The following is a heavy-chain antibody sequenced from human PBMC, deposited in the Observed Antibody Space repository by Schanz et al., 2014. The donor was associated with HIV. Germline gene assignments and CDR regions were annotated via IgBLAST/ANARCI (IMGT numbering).Heavy chain of an antibody. V-gene: IGHV3-30-3*01. CDR1: GFSFSRHA. D-gene: IGHD1-7*01. Sequence: VQLVESGGGLVQPGGSLRLSCAASGFSFSRHAMHWVRQAPGKGLEWVAVISYVASNKYYADSVRGRFTISRDNSKDSLYLKMNSLRAEDTAVYYCARAGQLALEQGWGNYYYYYYFGMDVWGQGTTVTVSS. CDR3: ARAGQLALEQGWGNYYYYYYFGMDV. J-gene: IGHJ6*02. CDR2: ISYVASNK.